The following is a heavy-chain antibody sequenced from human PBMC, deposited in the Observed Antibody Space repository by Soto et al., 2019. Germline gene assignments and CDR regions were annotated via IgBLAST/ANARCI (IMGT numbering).Heavy chain of an antibody. V-gene: IGHV4-59*01. Sequence: QVQLQESGPGLVKPSETLSLTCTVSGDSINFYHWTWIRQPPGKGLEWMGYIYYTGSTNYNPSLKSRVSISVDTSKNQFSLKLSSVTAADTAVYYCARFARTGQYYFDFWGQGALVTVSS. CDR1: GDSINFYH. CDR3: ARFARTGQYYFDF. J-gene: IGHJ4*02. CDR2: IYYTGST. D-gene: IGHD1-1*01.